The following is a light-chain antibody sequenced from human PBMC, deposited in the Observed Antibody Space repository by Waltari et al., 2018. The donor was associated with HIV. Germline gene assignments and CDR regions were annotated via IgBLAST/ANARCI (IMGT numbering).Light chain of an antibody. CDR2: GVT. CDR3: SSYADSDTPVV. J-gene: IGLJ2*01. CDR1: SSDVGAYNY. V-gene: IGLV2-8*01. Sequence: QSALAQPPSASGSAGQSVTISCTGSSSDVGAYNYVSWYQQHTGKSPKRIMYGVTNGPSGVPYRFSGSKSGNTASLTVSGLQGEDEADYYCSSYADSDTPVVFGGGTKLTVL.